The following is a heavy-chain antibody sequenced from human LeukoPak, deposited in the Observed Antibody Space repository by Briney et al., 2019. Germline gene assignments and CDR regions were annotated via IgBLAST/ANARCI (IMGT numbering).Heavy chain of an antibody. V-gene: IGHV3-53*01. CDR1: GLTVSSNY. CDR2: IYSGGTI. J-gene: IGHJ4*02. CDR3: AAVGSSIY. Sequence: GGSLRLSCAVSGLTVSSNYMTWVRQPPGKGLEWVSVIYSGGTIYYADSVEGRFTISRDNSKNTLFLQVNSLRAEDTAAYYCAAVGSSIYWGQGTLVTVSS. D-gene: IGHD1-26*01.